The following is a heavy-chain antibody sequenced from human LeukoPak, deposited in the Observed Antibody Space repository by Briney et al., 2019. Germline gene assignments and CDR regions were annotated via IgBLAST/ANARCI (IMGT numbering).Heavy chain of an antibody. D-gene: IGHD4-17*01. Sequence: GESLRLSSAASAFTFSGYSRNWVRQAPGKGLKWISPISSSSSYIYYANSVKGRFTISRDNAKESMYLKMNSLRAEDTAVYYCARGLPEGDYLIDAFDIWGQGTMVTVSS. CDR3: ARGLPEGDYLIDAFDI. J-gene: IGHJ3*02. CDR1: AFTFSGYS. V-gene: IGHV3-21*01. CDR2: ISSSSSYI.